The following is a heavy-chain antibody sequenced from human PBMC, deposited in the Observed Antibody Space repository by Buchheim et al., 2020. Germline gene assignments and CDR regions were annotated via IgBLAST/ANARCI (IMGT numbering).Heavy chain of an antibody. CDR1: GFTVSSNY. Sequence: EVQLVESGGGLVQPGGSLRLSCAASGFTVSSNYMSWVRQAPGKGLEWVSVIYSGGSTYYADSVKGRFTISRDNSKHTLYLHMNSLRAEDTAVYYCARDPRDYSNYYYYYGMDVWGQGTT. CDR3: ARDPRDYSNYYYYYGMDV. D-gene: IGHD4-11*01. V-gene: IGHV3-66*01. CDR2: IYSGGST. J-gene: IGHJ6*02.